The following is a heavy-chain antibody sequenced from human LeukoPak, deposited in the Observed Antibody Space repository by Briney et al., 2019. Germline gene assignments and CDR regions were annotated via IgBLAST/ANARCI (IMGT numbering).Heavy chain of an antibody. Sequence: SETLSLACTISSGSISSSSYYWGWIRQPPGKGLEWIGYIYYSGSTNYNPSLKSRVTISVDTSKNQFSLKLSSVTAADTAVYYCARGIAVAGSDYWGQGTPVTVSS. CDR2: IYYSGST. V-gene: IGHV4-61*05. CDR1: SGSISSSSYY. J-gene: IGHJ4*02. CDR3: ARGIAVAGSDY. D-gene: IGHD6-19*01.